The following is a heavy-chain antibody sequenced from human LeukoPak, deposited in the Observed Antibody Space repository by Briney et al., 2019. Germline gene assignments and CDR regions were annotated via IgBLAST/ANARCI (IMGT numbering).Heavy chain of an antibody. Sequence: PSETLSLTCTVSGYSISSGYYWSWIRQPPGKGLEWIGEINHSGSTNYNPSLKSRVTISVDTSKNQFSLKLSSVTAADTAVYYCARTGYSSSYYKFRFDYWGQGTLVTVSS. CDR1: GYSISSGYY. D-gene: IGHD6-13*01. V-gene: IGHV4-38-2*02. CDR3: ARTGYSSSYYKFRFDY. CDR2: INHSGST. J-gene: IGHJ4*02.